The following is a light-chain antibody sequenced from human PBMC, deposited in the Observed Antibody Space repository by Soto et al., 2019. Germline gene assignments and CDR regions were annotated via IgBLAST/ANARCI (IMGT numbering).Light chain of an antibody. CDR1: QSISPY. V-gene: IGKV1-39*01. CDR3: HQTYSSSANS. CDR2: DAS. Sequence: DIPMTQSPSSLSASVGDRVTITCRASQSISPYLNCDQQRPGKAPKLLIYDASTLHSGVPSRFTAVGSGANFSLSITGLQPEDFATYYCHQTYSSSANSFGPGTKVE. J-gene: IGKJ2*03.